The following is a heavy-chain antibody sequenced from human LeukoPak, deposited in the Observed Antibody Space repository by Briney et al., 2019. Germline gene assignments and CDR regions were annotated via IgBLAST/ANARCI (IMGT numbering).Heavy chain of an antibody. CDR3: ARRADCSSTSCYGHGFDP. J-gene: IGHJ5*02. V-gene: IGHV1-18*01. D-gene: IGHD2-2*01. CDR1: GYTFTSYG. Sequence: ASVKVSCKASGYTFTSYGISSVRQAPGQRLEWMGWISAYNGNTNYAQKLQGRVTMTTDTSTSTAYMELRSLRSDDTAVYYCARRADCSSTSCYGHGFDPWGQGTLVTVSS. CDR2: ISAYNGNT.